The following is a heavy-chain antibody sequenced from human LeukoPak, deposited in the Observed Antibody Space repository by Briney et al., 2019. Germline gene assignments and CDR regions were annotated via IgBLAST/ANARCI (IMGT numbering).Heavy chain of an antibody. CDR1: GFTFSGYY. Sequence: GGSLRLSCAASGFTFSGYYMNWVRQAPGKGLEWVSFISSSSSSIYYADAVKGRFTISRDNANNSLYLQMNSLRAEDTAVYYCARDPDSSGWYYFDYWGQGSLVTVSS. CDR2: ISSSSSSI. CDR3: ARDPDSSGWYYFDY. J-gene: IGHJ4*02. D-gene: IGHD6-19*01. V-gene: IGHV3-21*06.